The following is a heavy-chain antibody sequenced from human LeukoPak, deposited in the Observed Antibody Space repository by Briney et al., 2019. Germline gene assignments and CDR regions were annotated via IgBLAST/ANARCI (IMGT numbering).Heavy chain of an antibody. J-gene: IGHJ4*02. V-gene: IGHV3-21*01. Sequence: GRSLRLSCVASGFTFSGYEMNWVRQAPGKGLEWVSSISSSSSYIYYADSVKGRFTISRDNAKNSLYLQMNSLRAEDTAVYYCARVITMVRGALDYWGQGTLVTVSS. CDR2: ISSSSSYI. CDR3: ARVITMVRGALDY. D-gene: IGHD3-10*01. CDR1: GFTFSGYE.